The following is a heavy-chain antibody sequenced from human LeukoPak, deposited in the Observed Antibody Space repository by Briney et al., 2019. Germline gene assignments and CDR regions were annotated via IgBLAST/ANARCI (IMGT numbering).Heavy chain of an antibody. CDR1: GFTFTSYW. J-gene: IGHJ4*02. CDR2: IKQDGSEK. CDR3: ARDLPFYSHDSYFDY. D-gene: IGHD5-18*01. Sequence: PGGSLRLSCAASGFTFTSYWMSWVRQAPGKGLEWVANIKQDGSEKYYVDSVKGRFIISRDIAKNSLYLQMNSLRAEDTAVYYCARDLPFYSHDSYFDYWGQGTLVTVSS. V-gene: IGHV3-7*03.